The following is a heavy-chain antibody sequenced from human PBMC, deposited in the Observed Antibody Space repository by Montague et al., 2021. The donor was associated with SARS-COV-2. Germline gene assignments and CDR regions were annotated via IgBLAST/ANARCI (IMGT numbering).Heavy chain of an antibody. CDR1: GGSISSSSYY. Sequence: SETLSLTCTVSGGSISSSSYYWGWVRQPPGKGLEWIGSINFSGKTYYNPSPKSRVTISVDTSKDQFSLKLSSVTAADTAVYYCARYSVAGTRYFDFWGQGTLVTVSS. CDR3: ARYSVAGTRYFDF. CDR2: INFSGKT. D-gene: IGHD6-19*01. J-gene: IGHJ4*02. V-gene: IGHV4-39*01.